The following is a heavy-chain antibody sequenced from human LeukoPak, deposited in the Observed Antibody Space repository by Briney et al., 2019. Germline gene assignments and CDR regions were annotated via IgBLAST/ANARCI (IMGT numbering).Heavy chain of an antibody. CDR1: GGTFSSYA. D-gene: IGHD3-3*01. J-gene: IGHJ4*02. CDR3: ARDDNDFWSGYYTFDY. CDR2: IIPIFGTA. V-gene: IGHV1-69*05. Sequence: SVKVSCKASGGTFSSYAISWVRQAPGQGLEWMGRIIPIFGTANYAQEFQGRVTITTDESTSTAYMELSSLRSEDTAVYYCARDDNDFWSGYYTFDYWGQGTLVTVSS.